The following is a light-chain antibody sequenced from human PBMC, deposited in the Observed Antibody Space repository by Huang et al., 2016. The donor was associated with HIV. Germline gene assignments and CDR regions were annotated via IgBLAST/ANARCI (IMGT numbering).Light chain of an antibody. Sequence: EIVLTQSPVTLSLSPGDRATLSCRASQNIDYYLAWYQQKPGRPPRLLIYDASKRATDPPVRFSGSGSGTEFTLTISNLQPEDFAVYFCHQRNDWPLTFGGGTKVEI. CDR3: HQRNDWPLT. J-gene: IGKJ4*02. CDR1: QNIDYY. V-gene: IGKV3-11*01. CDR2: DAS.